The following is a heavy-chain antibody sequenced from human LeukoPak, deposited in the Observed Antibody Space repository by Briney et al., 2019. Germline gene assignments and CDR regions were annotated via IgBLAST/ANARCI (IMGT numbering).Heavy chain of an antibody. CDR3: ARSPSWQSAGWFDP. CDR1: GGSVSTYF. J-gene: IGHJ5*02. V-gene: IGHV4-4*07. CDR2: IYTSGST. D-gene: IGHD5-12*01. Sequence: SETLSLTCSVSGGSVSTYFWTWIRQPAGKGLEWIGVIYTSGSTDYSPSLKSRVVMSVDKSKNQFSLRLTSVTAADTAVYYCARSPSWQSAGWFDPWGQGTLVTVSS.